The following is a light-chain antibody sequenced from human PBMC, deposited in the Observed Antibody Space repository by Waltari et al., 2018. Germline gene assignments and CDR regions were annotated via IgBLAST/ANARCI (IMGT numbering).Light chain of an antibody. V-gene: IGLV2-23*01. Sequence: QSALTQPASGSGSPGQSIAISCTGASSDVGGYDLVYWYQQHPGKAPKLMIYENNQGPSGVSHRFSGSKAGNMASLSISGVQAEDEADYYCCSYAGSVSWVFGGGTRLTVL. CDR3: CSYAGSVSWV. J-gene: IGLJ3*02. CDR2: ENN. CDR1: SSDVGGYDL.